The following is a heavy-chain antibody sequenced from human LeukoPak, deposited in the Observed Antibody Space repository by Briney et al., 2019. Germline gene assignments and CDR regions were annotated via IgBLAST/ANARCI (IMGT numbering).Heavy chain of an antibody. J-gene: IGHJ4*02. CDR3: AARYDFWSGYFVY. V-gene: IGHV3-11*01. D-gene: IGHD3-3*01. Sequence: GGSLRLSCAASGFTFSDYYMSWIRQAPGKGLEWVSYISSSGSTIYYADSVKGRFTISRDNAKNSLYLQMNSLRAEDTAVYYCAARYDFWSGYFVYWGQGTLVTVSS. CDR2: ISSSGSTI. CDR1: GFTFSDYY.